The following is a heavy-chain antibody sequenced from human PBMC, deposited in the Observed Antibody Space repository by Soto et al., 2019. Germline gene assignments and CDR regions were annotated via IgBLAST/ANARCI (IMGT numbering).Heavy chain of an antibody. J-gene: IGHJ6*02. CDR1: GYTFTGNY. Sequence: ASVKVSCKASGYTFTGNYMHWVRQAPGQGLEWMGWINPNSGGTNYAQKFQGRVTMTRDTSISTAYMELSRLRSDDTAVYYCATDQYNWNYYYYYGMDVWGQGTTVTVSS. D-gene: IGHD1-20*01. CDR2: INPNSGGT. CDR3: ATDQYNWNYYYYYGMDV. V-gene: IGHV1-2*02.